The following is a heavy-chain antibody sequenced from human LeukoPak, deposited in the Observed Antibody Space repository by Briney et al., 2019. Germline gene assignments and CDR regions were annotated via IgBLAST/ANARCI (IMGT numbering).Heavy chain of an antibody. J-gene: IGHJ3*02. CDR3: ARDGPGYCSSTSCFDAFDI. D-gene: IGHD2-2*01. V-gene: IGHV1-18*01. CDR1: GYTFTNYG. Sequence: GASVKVSCKASGYTFTNYGIAWVRQAPGQGLEWRGWISTHNGNTDYAQKLQGRVTVTTDTSTSTAYMELRSLRSDDTAVYYCARDGPGYCSSTSCFDAFDIWGQGTMVTVSS. CDR2: ISTHNGNT.